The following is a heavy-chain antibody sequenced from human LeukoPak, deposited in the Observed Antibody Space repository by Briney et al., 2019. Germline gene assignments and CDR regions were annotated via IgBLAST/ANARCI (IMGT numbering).Heavy chain of an antibody. CDR3: ARDGSSTGWYLY. J-gene: IGHJ4*02. D-gene: IGHD6-19*01. Sequence: PSETLSLTCAVSGYSISSGYYWGWIRQPPGKGLEWIGSIYHSGGAYYNPSLKSRVTISVDTSKNQFSLKLSSVTAADTAVDYCARDGSSTGWYLYWGQGALVTVSS. V-gene: IGHV4-38-2*02. CDR2: IYHSGGA. CDR1: GYSISSGYY.